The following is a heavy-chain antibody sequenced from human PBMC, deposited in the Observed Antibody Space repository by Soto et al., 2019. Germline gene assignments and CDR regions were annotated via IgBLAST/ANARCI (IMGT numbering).Heavy chain of an antibody. CDR1: GYTFTSYY. CDR3: ARVGGSYMDNYYYYGMDV. J-gene: IGHJ6*02. V-gene: IGHV1-46*01. CDR2: INPSGGST. D-gene: IGHD1-26*01. Sequence: ASVKVSCKASGYTFTSYYMHWVQQSPGQGLEWMGIINPSGGSTSYAQKFQGRVTMTRDTSTSTVYMELSSLRSEDTAVYYCARVGGSYMDNYYYYGMDVWGQGTTVTVSS.